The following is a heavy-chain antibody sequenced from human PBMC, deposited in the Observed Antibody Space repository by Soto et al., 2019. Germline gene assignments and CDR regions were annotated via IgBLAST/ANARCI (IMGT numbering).Heavy chain of an antibody. Sequence: QVQLVQSGAEVKKPGASVKVSCKASGYTFTSYGISWVRQAPGQGLEWMGWISAYNGNTNYAQKLQGRVPMTTDTSTSTADMELRSLSSDDTAVYYCARDGAQGENYSDYGMDVWGQGTTVTFSS. J-gene: IGHJ6*02. CDR2: ISAYNGNT. CDR3: ARDGAQGENYSDYGMDV. CDR1: GYTFTSYG. V-gene: IGHV1-18*01. D-gene: IGHD3-16*01.